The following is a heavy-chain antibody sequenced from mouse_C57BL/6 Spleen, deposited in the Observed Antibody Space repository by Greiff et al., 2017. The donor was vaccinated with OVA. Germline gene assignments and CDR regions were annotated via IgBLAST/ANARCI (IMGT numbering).Heavy chain of an antibody. CDR3: TRALYGNYTSWYFDV. J-gene: IGHJ1*03. Sequence: EVQLQESGEGLVKPGGSLKLSCAASGFTFSSYAMSWVRQTPEKRLEWVAYISSGGDYIYYADTVKGRFTISRDNARNTLYLQMSSLKSEDTAMYYCTRALYGNYTSWYFDVWGTGTTVTVSS. CDR2: ISSGGDYI. V-gene: IGHV5-9-1*02. D-gene: IGHD2-1*01. CDR1: GFTFSSYA.